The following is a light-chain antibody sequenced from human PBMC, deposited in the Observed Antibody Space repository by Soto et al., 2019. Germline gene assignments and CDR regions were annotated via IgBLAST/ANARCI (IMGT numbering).Light chain of an antibody. CDR3: CSSAGSGAV. CDR1: SSDVGGYNY. CDR2: DVS. V-gene: IGLV2-11*01. Sequence: QSALTQPRSVSGSPGQSVTISCTGTSSDVGGYNYVSWYQHHPGKAPKLMIYDVSKRPSGVPDRFSGSKSGNTASLTISGLKAEEEADYSSCSSAGSGAVSGGGTKPPVL. J-gene: IGLJ3*02.